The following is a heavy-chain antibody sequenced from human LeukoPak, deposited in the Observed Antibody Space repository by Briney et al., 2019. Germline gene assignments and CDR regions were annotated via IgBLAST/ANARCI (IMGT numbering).Heavy chain of an antibody. CDR2: ISSDGTTT. D-gene: IGHD5-18*01. CDR3: TKDDRWIQFND. J-gene: IGHJ4*02. V-gene: IGHV3-74*01. CDR1: GFTFSSYD. Sequence: PGGSLRLSCAASGFTFSSYDIHCVRQAPGKGLVWVSHISSDGTTTTYADSVRGRFTVSRDNAKNTLYLQMNSLRAEDTAVYYCTKDDRWIQFNDWGQGTLVTVSS.